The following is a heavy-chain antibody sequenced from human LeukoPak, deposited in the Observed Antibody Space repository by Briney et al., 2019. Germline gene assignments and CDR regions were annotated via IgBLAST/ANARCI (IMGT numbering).Heavy chain of an antibody. J-gene: IGHJ4*02. CDR3: ANSDNDILTGWVY. CDR1: GFTFSSYA. D-gene: IGHD3-9*01. CDR2: ISGSGGST. Sequence: GGSLRLSCAASGFTFSSYAMSWVRQAPGEGLEWVSAISGSGGSTYYADSVKGRFTISRDNAKNTLYLQMNSLGAEDTAVYYCANSDNDILTGWVYWGQGTLVTVSS. V-gene: IGHV3-23*01.